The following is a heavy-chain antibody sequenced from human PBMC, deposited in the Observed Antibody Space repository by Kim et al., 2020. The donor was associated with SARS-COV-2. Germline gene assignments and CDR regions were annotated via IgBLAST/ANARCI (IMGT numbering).Heavy chain of an antibody. V-gene: IGHV1-69*04. CDR3: ARDMVRGVNRVYGMDV. D-gene: IGHD3-10*01. Sequence: KCQGRVTITADKSTSTAYMELSSLRSEDTAVYYCARDMVRGVNRVYGMDVWGQGTTVTVSS. J-gene: IGHJ6*02.